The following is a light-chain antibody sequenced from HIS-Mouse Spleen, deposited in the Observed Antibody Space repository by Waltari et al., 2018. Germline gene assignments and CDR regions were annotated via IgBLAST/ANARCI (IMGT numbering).Light chain of an antibody. CDR2: KAS. CDR1: QSISSW. CDR3: QQYNSYPYT. V-gene: IGKV1-5*03. Sequence: DIQMTQSPSTLSASVADSVTIPCRASQSISSWLAWYQQKPGKAPKLLIYKASSLESGVPSRFSGSGSGTEFTLTISSLQPDDFATYYCQQYNSYPYTFGQGTKLEIK. J-gene: IGKJ2*01.